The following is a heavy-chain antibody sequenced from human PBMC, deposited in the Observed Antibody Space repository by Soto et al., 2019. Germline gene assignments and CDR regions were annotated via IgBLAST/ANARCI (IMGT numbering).Heavy chain of an antibody. D-gene: IGHD3-16*02. CDR1: GGSFSGYY. Sequence: QVQLQQWGAGLLKPSETLSLTCAVYGGSFSGYYWSWIRQPPGKGLEWIGEINHSGSTNYNPSLKIRVTISSDRSNNQFSLMLSSVPAADTAVYYCARVRVLITFGGVIVRRGYLDYWGQGTLVTVSS. J-gene: IGHJ4*02. CDR2: INHSGST. CDR3: ARVRVLITFGGVIVRRGYLDY. V-gene: IGHV4-34*01.